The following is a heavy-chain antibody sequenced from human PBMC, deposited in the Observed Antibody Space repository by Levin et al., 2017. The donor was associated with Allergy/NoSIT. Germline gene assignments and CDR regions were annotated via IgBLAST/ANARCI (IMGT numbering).Heavy chain of an antibody. D-gene: IGHD2-2*02. Sequence: SVKVSCKASGGTFSSYVISWVRQAPGQGLEWMGGIVPTFGTANYAQKFQGRVTITADDSTSTAYMELSSLRSEDTAVYYCATRAPVVPAAIRYYYYGMDVWGQGTTVTVSS. CDR2: IVPTFGTA. V-gene: IGHV1-69*13. CDR1: GGTFSSYV. J-gene: IGHJ6*02. CDR3: ATRAPVVPAAIRYYYYGMDV.